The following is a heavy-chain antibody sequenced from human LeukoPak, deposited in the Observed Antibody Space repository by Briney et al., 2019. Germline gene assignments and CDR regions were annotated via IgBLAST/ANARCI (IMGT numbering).Heavy chain of an antibody. J-gene: IGHJ4*02. D-gene: IGHD3-3*01. CDR3: ARLGEVEYYDFWSGHFKFDY. CDR2: IYYSGSI. Sequence: SETLSLTCTVSGGSISSSSYYWGWIRQPPGKGLEWIGSIYYSGSIYYNPSLKSRVTMSVETSKNQFSVKLSSVTAADTAVYYCARLGEVEYYDFWSGHFKFDYWGQGTLVTVSS. CDR1: GGSISSSSYY. V-gene: IGHV4-39*01.